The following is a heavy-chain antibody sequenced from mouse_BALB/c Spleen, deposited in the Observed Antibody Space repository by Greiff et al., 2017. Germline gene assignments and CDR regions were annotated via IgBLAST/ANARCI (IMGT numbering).Heavy chain of an antibody. CDR2: IWAGGST. CDR3: AREGDYDWGAWFAY. CDR1: GFSLTSYG. V-gene: IGHV2-9*02. J-gene: IGHJ3*01. Sequence: VQLQESGPGLVAPSQSLSITCTVSGFSLTSYGVHWVRQPPGKGLEWLGVIWAGGSTNYNSALMSRLSISKDNSKSQVFLKMNSLQTDDTAMYYCAREGDYDWGAWFAYWGQGTLVTVSA. D-gene: IGHD2-4*01.